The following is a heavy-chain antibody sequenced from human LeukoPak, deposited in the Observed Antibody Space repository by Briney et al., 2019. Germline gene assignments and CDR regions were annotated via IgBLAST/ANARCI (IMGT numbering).Heavy chain of an antibody. D-gene: IGHD1-26*01. V-gene: IGHV3-74*01. J-gene: IGHJ4*02. CDR3: ARSTYSGSSYDY. Sequence: GGSLRLSCAASGFTFSSYWMHWVRQGPGKGLGWVSRIKSDGSSTTYADSVTGRFTISRDNAKNTLYLQMSRLRAEDTAVYYCARSTYSGSSYDYWGQGTLVTVSS. CDR1: GFTFSSYW. CDR2: IKSDGSST.